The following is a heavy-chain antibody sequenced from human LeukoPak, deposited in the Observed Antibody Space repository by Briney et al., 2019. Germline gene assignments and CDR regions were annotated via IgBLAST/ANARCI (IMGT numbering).Heavy chain of an antibody. D-gene: IGHD3-16*01. CDR2: ISGSGGST. Sequence: GGSLRLSCAASGFTFSSYAMSWVRQAPGKGLEWVSAISGSGGSTYYADSVKGRFTISRDNSKNTLYLQMNSLRAEDTAVYYCAKGMRFTITFGGGTGFDYWGQGTLVTVSS. CDR3: AKGMRFTITFGGGTGFDY. V-gene: IGHV3-23*01. CDR1: GFTFSSYA. J-gene: IGHJ4*02.